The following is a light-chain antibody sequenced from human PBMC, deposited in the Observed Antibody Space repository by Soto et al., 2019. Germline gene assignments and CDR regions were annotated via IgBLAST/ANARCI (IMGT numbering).Light chain of an antibody. Sequence: EIVLTQSPATLSLSPGESATLSCRASQTFSSLLAWYQQKPGQAPRLLIYDASKRATGIPARFIGSGSGTDFTLPISSLEPEDFAVYYCQQRSNWPPVITFGQGTRLEIK. V-gene: IGKV3-11*01. CDR1: QTFSSL. CDR2: DAS. J-gene: IGKJ5*01. CDR3: QQRSNWPPVIT.